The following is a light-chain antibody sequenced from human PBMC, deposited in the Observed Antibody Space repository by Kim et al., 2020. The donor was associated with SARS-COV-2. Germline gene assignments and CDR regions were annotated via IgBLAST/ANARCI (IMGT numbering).Light chain of an antibody. J-gene: IGLJ2*01. V-gene: IGLV3-21*04. Sequence: SSELTQPPSVSVAPGKTARITCGGNNIGSRSVHWNQQKPGQAPVLLIYYDNDRPSGIPERFSGSNSGNTATLTISGVEAGDEADYYCQVWDRSSDHVVFGGGTQLTVL. CDR1: NIGSRS. CDR2: YDN. CDR3: QVWDRSSDHVV.